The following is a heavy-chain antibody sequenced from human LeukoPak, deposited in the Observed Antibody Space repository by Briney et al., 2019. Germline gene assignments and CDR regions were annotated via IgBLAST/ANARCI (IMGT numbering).Heavy chain of an antibody. V-gene: IGHV3-9*03. J-gene: IGHJ4*02. CDR2: ISWNSGST. Sequence: PGRSLRLSCAASGFTFDDYAMHWVRQAPGKGLEWVSGISWNSGSTGYADSVKGRFTISRDNAKNSLYLQMNSLRAEDMALYYCAKDMYSSSWYSRNFDFWGQGTLVTVSS. CDR1: GFTFDDYA. D-gene: IGHD6-13*01. CDR3: AKDMYSSSWYSRNFDF.